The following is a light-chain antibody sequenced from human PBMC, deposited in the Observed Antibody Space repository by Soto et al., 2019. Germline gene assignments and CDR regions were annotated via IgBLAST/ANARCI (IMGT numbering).Light chain of an antibody. J-gene: IGKJ2*01. CDR1: QSIGSW. V-gene: IGKV1-5*03. CDR2: KAS. CDR3: QQYNTYPST. Sequence: DNQMTQSPSTLSASVGDRVTITCRASQSIGSWLAWYKQTPGEAPKLLIYKASNLESGVPSRFSGSGSGTEFTLTISSLQPDDFATYYCQQYNTYPSTFAQGTNLDIK.